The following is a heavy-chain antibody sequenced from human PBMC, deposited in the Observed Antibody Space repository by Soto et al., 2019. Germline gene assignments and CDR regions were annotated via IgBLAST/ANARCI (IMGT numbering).Heavy chain of an antibody. V-gene: IGHV3-33*01. Sequence: QVQLVESGGGVVQPGRSLRLSCAASGFTFSSYGMHWVRQAPGKGLEWVAVIRYDGTNKYYAESVQGRFTISRDNSKNTRYLQISSLRLDDTAVYYCARGIIAGPGRDYFDYWGQGTLVTVSS. CDR3: ARGIIAGPGRDYFDY. J-gene: IGHJ4*02. CDR2: IRYDGTNK. CDR1: GFTFSSYG. D-gene: IGHD6-13*01.